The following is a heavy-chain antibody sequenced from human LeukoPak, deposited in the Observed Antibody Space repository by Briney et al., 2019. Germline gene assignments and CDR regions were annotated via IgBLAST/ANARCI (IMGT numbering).Heavy chain of an antibody. Sequence: GGSLRLSCAASGFTFSSYGMHWVRQAPGKGLEGVAVVWYDGSNKYYADSVKGRFTISRDNAKNSLYLQMNSLRAEDTAVYYCARDLDVDTALDYWGQGTLVTVSS. J-gene: IGHJ4*02. V-gene: IGHV3-33*01. CDR1: GFTFSSYG. D-gene: IGHD5-18*01. CDR2: VWYDGSNK. CDR3: ARDLDVDTALDY.